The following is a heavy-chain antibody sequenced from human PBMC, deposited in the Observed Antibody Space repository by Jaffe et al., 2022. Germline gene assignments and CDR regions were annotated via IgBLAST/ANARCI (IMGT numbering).Heavy chain of an antibody. CDR3: ARRALILGYCTGGVCADAFDI. CDR2: IYYSGST. D-gene: IGHD2-8*02. V-gene: IGHV4-39*01. J-gene: IGHJ3*02. CDR1: GGSISSSSYY. Sequence: QLQLQESGPGLVKPSETLSLTCTVSGGSISSSSYYWGWIRQPPGKGLEWIGSIYYSGSTYYNPSLKSRVTISVDTSKNQFSLKLSSVTAADTAVYYCARRALILGYCTGGVCADAFDIWGQGTMVTVSS.